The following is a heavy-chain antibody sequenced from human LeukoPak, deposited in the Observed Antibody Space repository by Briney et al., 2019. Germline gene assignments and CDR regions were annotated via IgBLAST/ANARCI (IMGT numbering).Heavy chain of an antibody. CDR2: INPNSGVT. D-gene: IGHD6-6*01. Sequence: GASVKVSCKTSGYIFTTYGISWVRQAPGQGLEWMGWINPNSGVTSYAQKFQGRVAVTRDTSIDTAYVELSMLRSDDTAVYYCARGGRPTATIAAHPWGQVTLVTVSS. CDR1: GYIFTTYG. J-gene: IGHJ4*02. CDR3: ARGGRPTATIAAHP. V-gene: IGHV1-2*02.